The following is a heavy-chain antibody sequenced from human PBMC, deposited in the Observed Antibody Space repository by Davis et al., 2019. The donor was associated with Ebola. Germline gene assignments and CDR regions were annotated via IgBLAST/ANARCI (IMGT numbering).Heavy chain of an antibody. J-gene: IGHJ3*02. CDR1: GGSISSSSYY. CDR2: IYYSGST. V-gene: IGHV4-39*02. D-gene: IGHD3-10*01. CDR3: ARDRPSYYGSGKVDAFDI. Sequence: MPSETLSLTCAVSGGSISSSSYYWGWIRQPPGKGLEWIGSIYYSGSTYYNPSLKSRVTISVDTSKNQFSLKLTSVTAADSAVYYCARDRPSYYGSGKVDAFDIWGQGTMVTVSS.